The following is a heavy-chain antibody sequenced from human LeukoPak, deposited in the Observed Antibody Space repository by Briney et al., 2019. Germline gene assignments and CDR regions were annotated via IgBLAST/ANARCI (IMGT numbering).Heavy chain of an antibody. V-gene: IGHV4-30-4*01. CDR3: ARDQILYGSGSYYKGGYFDY. CDR2: IYYSGST. CDR1: GGSISSGDYY. J-gene: IGHJ4*02. Sequence: SQTLSLTCTVSGGSISSGDYYWSWIRQPPGKGLEWIGYIYYSGSTYYNPSLKSRVTISVDTSKNQFSLKLSSVTAADTAVYYCARDQILYGSGSYYKGGYFDYWGQGTLVTVSS. D-gene: IGHD3-10*01.